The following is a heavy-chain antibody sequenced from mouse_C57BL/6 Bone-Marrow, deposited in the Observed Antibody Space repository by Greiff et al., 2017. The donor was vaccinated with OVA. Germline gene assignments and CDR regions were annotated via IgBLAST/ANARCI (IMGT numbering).Heavy chain of an antibody. CDR1: GFTFTDYY. CDR3: ARGLRRDYWYVDV. V-gene: IGHV7-3*01. CDR2: IRNKANGYTT. J-gene: IGHJ1*03. Sequence: EVKLVESGGGLVQPGGSLSLSCAASGFTFTDYYMSWVRQPPGKALEWLGFIRNKANGYTTEYSASVKGRFTISRDTSQSILSLQMIALRAEDSATYDCARGLRRDYWYVDVWGTGTTVTVSS. D-gene: IGHD2-4*01.